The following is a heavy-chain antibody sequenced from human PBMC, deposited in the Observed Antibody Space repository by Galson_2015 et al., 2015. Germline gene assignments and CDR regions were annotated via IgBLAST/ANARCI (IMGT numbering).Heavy chain of an antibody. CDR3: ARDPWRGSYKVFYFDY. V-gene: IGHV3-48*02. Sequence: SLRLSCAASGFTFSSYTISWVRQAPGKGLEWVSYISSSSATIYYADSVKGRFTISRDNAKNSLYLQMNSLRDEDTAVYYCARDPWRGSYKVFYFDYWGQGTLVPVSS. CDR2: ISSSSATI. CDR1: GFTFSSYT. J-gene: IGHJ4*02. D-gene: IGHD1-26*01.